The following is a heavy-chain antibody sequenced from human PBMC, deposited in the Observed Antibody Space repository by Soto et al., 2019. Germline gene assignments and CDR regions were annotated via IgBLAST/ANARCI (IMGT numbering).Heavy chain of an antibody. V-gene: IGHV1-2*04. D-gene: IGHD3-10*01. Sequence: ASVKVSCKASGYTFTGYYMHWVRQAPGQGLEWMGWINPNSGGTNYAQKFQGWVTMTRDTSISTAYMELSRLRSDDTAVYYCARGGSGSYYYYYYMDVWGKGTTVTVSS. CDR3: ARGGSGSYYYYYYMDV. J-gene: IGHJ6*03. CDR2: INPNSGGT. CDR1: GYTFTGYY.